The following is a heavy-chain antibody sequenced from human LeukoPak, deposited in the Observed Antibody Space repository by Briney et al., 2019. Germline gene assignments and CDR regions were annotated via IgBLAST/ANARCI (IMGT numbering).Heavy chain of an antibody. V-gene: IGHV3-73*01. CDR3: SRHEDTIDY. J-gene: IGHJ4*02. Sequence: AGGSLRLSCAASGFTFSDSGIHWVRQASGRGLEWLGHIRSKTNTYATAYAASVQGRFTISRDDSKNTAYLQMNSLKTEDTAMYYCSRHEDTIDYWGQGTLVTVSS. CDR2: IRSKTNTYAT. CDR1: GFTFSDSG. D-gene: IGHD2-15*01.